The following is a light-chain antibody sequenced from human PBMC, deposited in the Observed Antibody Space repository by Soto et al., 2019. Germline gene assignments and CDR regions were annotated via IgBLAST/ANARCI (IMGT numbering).Light chain of an antibody. Sequence: DIQMTQSPSSLSASVGDRVTITCRASQSISSYLNWYQQKPGKAPKLLIYAASSLQSGVPSRFSGSASGTDFTLTISSLQPEDFATYYYQQSYSTPPKFGQGTKVDIK. CDR3: QQSYSTPPK. CDR2: AAS. CDR1: QSISSY. V-gene: IGKV1-39*01. J-gene: IGKJ1*01.